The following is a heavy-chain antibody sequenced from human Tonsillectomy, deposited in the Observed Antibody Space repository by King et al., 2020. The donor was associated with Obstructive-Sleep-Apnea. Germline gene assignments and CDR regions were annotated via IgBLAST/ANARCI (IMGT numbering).Heavy chain of an antibody. J-gene: IGHJ5*02. V-gene: IGHV4-34*01. CDR2: INHSGST. CDR1: GGSFSGYY. Sequence: VQLQQWGAGLLKPSETLSLTCAVYGGSFSGYYWSWIRQPPGKGLEWIGEINHSGSTNYNPSLKSRVTISVDTSKNQFSLKLSSVTAADTAVYYCARGRMGTARPLKAWFDPWGQGTLVTVSS. D-gene: IGHD6-6*01. CDR3: ARGRMGTARPLKAWFDP.